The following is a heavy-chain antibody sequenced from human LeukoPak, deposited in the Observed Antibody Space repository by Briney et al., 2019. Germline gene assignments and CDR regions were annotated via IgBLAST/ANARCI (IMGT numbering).Heavy chain of an antibody. CDR1: GGSFSGYY. Sequence: PSETLSLTCAVYGGSFSGYYWSWIRQPPGKGLEWIGEINHSGSTNYNPSLKSRVTISVDTSKNQLSLKLSSVTAADTAVYYCARGRGGATIYWGQGTLVTVSS. D-gene: IGHD1-26*01. CDR3: ARGRGGATIY. V-gene: IGHV4-34*01. J-gene: IGHJ4*02. CDR2: INHSGST.